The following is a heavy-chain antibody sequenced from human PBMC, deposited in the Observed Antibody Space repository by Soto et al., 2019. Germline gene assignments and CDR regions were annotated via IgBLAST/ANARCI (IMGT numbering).Heavy chain of an antibody. Sequence: PGGSLRLSCAAYGFSFDDYAMHWVRQAPGKGLEWVSGISWNSGSIGYADSVKGRFTISRDNAKNSLYLQMNSLRAEDTALYYCAKASVPAAMSPNWFDPWGQGTLVTVSS. D-gene: IGHD2-2*01. CDR2: ISWNSGSI. J-gene: IGHJ5*02. CDR1: GFSFDDYA. CDR3: AKASVPAAMSPNWFDP. V-gene: IGHV3-9*01.